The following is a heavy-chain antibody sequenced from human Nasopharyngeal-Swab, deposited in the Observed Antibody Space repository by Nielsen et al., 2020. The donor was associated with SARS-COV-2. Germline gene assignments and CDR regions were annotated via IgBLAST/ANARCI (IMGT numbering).Heavy chain of an antibody. D-gene: IGHD4-17*01. CDR2: TYYRSKWYH. V-gene: IGHV6-1*01. J-gene: IGHJ6*03. Sequence: SETLSLTCAISGASVSSSSAAWNWIRQSPSSGFESLGRTYYRSKWYHDYAVSVKSRITINPDTSKNQSSLHLNSVTPEDTAVYYCARARGAYGDYYYYYYTDVWGKGTTVTVSS. CDR3: ARARGAYGDYYYYYYTDV. CDR1: GASVSSSSAA.